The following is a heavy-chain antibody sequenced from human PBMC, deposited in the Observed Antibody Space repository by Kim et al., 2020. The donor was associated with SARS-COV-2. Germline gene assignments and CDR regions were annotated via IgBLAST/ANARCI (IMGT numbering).Heavy chain of an antibody. D-gene: IGHD2-2*01. CDR2: ISSSSSYI. CDR3: ARDRRAHCSSTSCYASRFDY. J-gene: IGHJ4*02. Sequence: GGSLRLSCAASGFTFSSYSMNWVRQAPGKGLEWVSSISSSSSYIYYADSVKGRFTISRDNAKNSLYLQMNSLRAEDTAVYYCARDRRAHCSSTSCYASRFDYWGQGTLVPVSS. CDR1: GFTFSSYS. V-gene: IGHV3-21*01.